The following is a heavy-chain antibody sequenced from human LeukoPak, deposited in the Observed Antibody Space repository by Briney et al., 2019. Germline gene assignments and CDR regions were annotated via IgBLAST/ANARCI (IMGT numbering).Heavy chain of an antibody. V-gene: IGHV3-30*18. D-gene: IGHD3-3*01. CDR2: ISYDRSNK. Sequence: GGSLRLSCAASGFIFSTYDMHWVRQAPGKGLEWVAVISYDRSNKYYADSVKGRFTISRDNSKNTLYLQMNSLRAEDTAAYYCAKSYYDFWSGYYQTFDYWGQGTLVTVSS. CDR3: AKSYYDFWSGYYQTFDY. CDR1: GFIFSTYD. J-gene: IGHJ4*02.